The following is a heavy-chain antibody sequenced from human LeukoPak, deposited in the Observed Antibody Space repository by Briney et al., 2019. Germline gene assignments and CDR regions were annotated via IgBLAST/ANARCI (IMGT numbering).Heavy chain of an antibody. CDR2: MNPNSGGT. D-gene: IGHD3-9*01. Sequence: ASVKVSCKASGYTFTSYDINWVRQATGQGLEWMGWMNPNSGGTNYAQKFQGRVTMTRDTSISTAYMELSRLRSDDTAVYYCASWNFGCLGGTACHYWGQGTLVTVSS. J-gene: IGHJ4*02. CDR3: ASWNFGCLGGTACHY. CDR1: GYTFTSYD. V-gene: IGHV1-2*02.